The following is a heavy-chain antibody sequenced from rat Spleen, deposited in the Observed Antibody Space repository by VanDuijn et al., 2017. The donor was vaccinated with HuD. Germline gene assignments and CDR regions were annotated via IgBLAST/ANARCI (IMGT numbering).Heavy chain of an antibody. J-gene: IGHJ2*01. Sequence: EVQLQESGPGLVRPSPSLSLTCSVTGYSITSSSRWSWIRKFQGNKQEWMGYLNSAGRTNYNPSLKSRISMTRDTSKNPFFLQVNSVTTEDTATDYCARVYDGTHYYDDYWGQGVMVTVSS. CDR2: LNSAGRT. V-gene: IGHV3-3*01. D-gene: IGHD1-12*02. CDR1: GYSITSSSR. CDR3: ARVYDGTHYYDDY.